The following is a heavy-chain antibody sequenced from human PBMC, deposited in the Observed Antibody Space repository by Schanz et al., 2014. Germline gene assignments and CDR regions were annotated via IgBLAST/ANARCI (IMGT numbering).Heavy chain of an antibody. CDR1: GYNITSND. CDR2: MNPNSGNT. CDR3: ARLGTGMAVAGSVIDACCNYMDV. Sequence: QVHLVQSGAEVKKPGASVKVSCKASGYNITSNDVTWVRQATGQGLEWMGWMNPNSGNTGYAQKCQGRVTMTRNTAISTAYMELSSLRYEDTAVYYCARLGTGMAVAGSVIDACCNYMDVWGEGTTVTVSS. V-gene: IGHV1-8*01. J-gene: IGHJ6*03. D-gene: IGHD6-19*01.